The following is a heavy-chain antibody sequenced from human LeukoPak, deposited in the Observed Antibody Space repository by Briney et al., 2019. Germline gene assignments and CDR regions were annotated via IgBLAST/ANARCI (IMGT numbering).Heavy chain of an antibody. Sequence: SETLSLTCTVSGGSSSYYWSWIRQPPGKGLEWIGYIYYSGSTNYNPSLKSRVTISVDTSKNQFSLKLSSVTAADTAVYYCARQGDYYDSSGYYLDLFDYWGQGTLVTVSS. V-gene: IGHV4-59*01. J-gene: IGHJ4*02. CDR1: GGSSSYY. CDR2: IYYSGST. CDR3: ARQGDYYDSSGYYLDLFDY. D-gene: IGHD3-22*01.